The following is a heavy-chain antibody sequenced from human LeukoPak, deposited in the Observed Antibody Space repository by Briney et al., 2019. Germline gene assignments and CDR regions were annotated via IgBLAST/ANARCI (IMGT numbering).Heavy chain of an antibody. CDR1: GGSISSGGYY. CDR2: IYYSGSA. CDR3: ARVNYGSATKEDY. J-gene: IGHJ4*02. D-gene: IGHD3-10*01. V-gene: IGHV4-31*03. Sequence: SETLSLTCTVSGGSISSGGYYWSWIRQHPGKGLEWIGYIYYSGSAYYNPSLKSRVTISVDTSENQLSLKLSSVTAADTAVYYCARVNYGSATKEDYWGQGTLVTVSS.